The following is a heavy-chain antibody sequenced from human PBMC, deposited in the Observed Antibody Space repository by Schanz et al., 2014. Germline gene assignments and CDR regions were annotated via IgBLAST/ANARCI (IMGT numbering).Heavy chain of an antibody. CDR3: VVWFGGVRNS. CDR1: GFNVGNNY. J-gene: IGHJ4*02. V-gene: IGHV3-72*01. CDR2: SKNKAARYTT. D-gene: IGHD3-10*01. Sequence: EVQLEVSGGGLVQPGGSLRLSCEASGFNVGNNYMSWVRQAPGKGLEWVGRSKNKAARYTTEYAASVRGRFTISRDDSKNSLYLQMTSLKTEETAVYYCVVWFGGVRNSWGQGTLVTVSS.